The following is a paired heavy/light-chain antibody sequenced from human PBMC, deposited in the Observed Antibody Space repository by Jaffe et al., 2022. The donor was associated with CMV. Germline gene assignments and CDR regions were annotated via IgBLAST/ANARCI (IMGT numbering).Heavy chain of an antibody. CDR1: GFTFSDYY. V-gene: IGHV3-11*01. CDR2: ISSSGNTI. CDR3: ARGYDYGDYYGMDV. D-gene: IGHD4-17*01. Sequence: QVQLVESGGDLVEPRGSLRLSCAASGFTFSDYYINWIRQAPGKGLEWVSYISSSGNTIYYADSVKGRFTISRDNAKKTLYLEMNSLRAEDTAVYYCARGYDYGDYYGMDVWGPGTTVTVSS. J-gene: IGHJ6*02.
Light chain of an antibody. J-gene: IGKJ2*01. CDR1: QSVPSDY. CDR3: QQYGRAPYT. V-gene: IGKV3-20*01. Sequence: EIVLTQSPGTLSLSLGERATLSCRASQSVPSDYLAWYQQTPGRAPRLLIYGAFKRATDMSDRFSGSGSGTDFTLTISRLEPEDFAVYYCQQYGRAPYTFGQGTKLEIK. CDR2: GAF.